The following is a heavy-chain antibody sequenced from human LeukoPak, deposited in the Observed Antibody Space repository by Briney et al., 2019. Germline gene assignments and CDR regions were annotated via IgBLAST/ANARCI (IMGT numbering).Heavy chain of an antibody. J-gene: IGHJ4*02. CDR2: ISGSGGST. CDR1: GFTFSSYV. Sequence: GGSLRLSCAASGFTFSSYVMSWVRQAPGKGLDWVSGISGSGGSTNYADSVKGRFTISRDNSKNTLYVQMNSLRAEDTAVYYCAKDGESGYSYADYWGQGTLVTVSS. CDR3: AKDGESGYSYADY. V-gene: IGHV3-23*01. D-gene: IGHD5-18*01.